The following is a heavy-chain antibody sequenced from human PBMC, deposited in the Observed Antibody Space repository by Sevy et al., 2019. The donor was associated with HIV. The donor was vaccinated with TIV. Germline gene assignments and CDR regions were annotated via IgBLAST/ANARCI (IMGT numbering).Heavy chain of an antibody. D-gene: IGHD3-22*01. J-gene: IGHJ4*02. CDR1: GFTFSNAW. V-gene: IGHV3-15*01. Sequence: GGSLRLSCAASGFTFSNAWMSWVRQAPGKGLEWVGRIKSKTDGGTTEYAAPVKGRFTIARDDSKNTLYLQMNSLKTEDTAVYYCTTDQPYYDSNDSTASFDYWGQGTLVTVSS. CDR3: TTDQPYYDSNDSTASFDY. CDR2: IKSKTDGGTT.